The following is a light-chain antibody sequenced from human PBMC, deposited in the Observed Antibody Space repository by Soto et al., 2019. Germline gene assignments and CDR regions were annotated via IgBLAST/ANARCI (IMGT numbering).Light chain of an antibody. Sequence: DIQMTQSPSSLSASVGDRVTITCRASQNIRNYLNWYQQKPGKAPNLLIYGASSLQSGVPSRFSGSGFETDFTLTINNLQPEDFATYYGQQSYTAVFTFGPGTKVDIK. J-gene: IGKJ3*01. CDR1: QNIRNY. CDR2: GAS. CDR3: QQSYTAVFT. V-gene: IGKV1-39*01.